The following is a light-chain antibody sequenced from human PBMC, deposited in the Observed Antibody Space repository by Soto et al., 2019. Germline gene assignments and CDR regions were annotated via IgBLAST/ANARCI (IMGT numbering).Light chain of an antibody. Sequence: DIQMTQSPSTLSASVGDTVIITCRASQTINRWLAWYQQKSGKAPKVLIYMASNLERGAPSRFSGSGSGTEFTLTISNLQPDDFATYYWQQYLSYPWTFGQGTKVEIK. CDR3: QQYLSYPWT. CDR2: MAS. V-gene: IGKV1-5*03. CDR1: QTINRW. J-gene: IGKJ1*01.